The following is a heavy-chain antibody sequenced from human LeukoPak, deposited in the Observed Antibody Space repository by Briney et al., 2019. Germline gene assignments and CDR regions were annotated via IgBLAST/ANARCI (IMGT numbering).Heavy chain of an antibody. V-gene: IGHV3-7*01. CDR2: IKQDGSEK. Sequence: PGGSLRLSCAASGFTFSSYGMHWVRQAPGKGLEWVANIKQDGSEKYYVDSVKGRFTISRDNAKNSLYLQMNSLRAEDTAVYYCARDRVAARQWGYYYYMDVWGKGTTVTVSS. CDR3: ARDRVAARQWGYYYYMDV. CDR1: GFTFSSYG. J-gene: IGHJ6*03. D-gene: IGHD6-6*01.